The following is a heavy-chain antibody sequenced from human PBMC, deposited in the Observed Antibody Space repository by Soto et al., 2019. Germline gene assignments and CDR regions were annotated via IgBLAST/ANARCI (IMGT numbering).Heavy chain of an antibody. D-gene: IGHD5-12*01. CDR1: GYTFTSYA. J-gene: IGHJ4*02. CDR3: ARDLGGSHRIHQHGDY. V-gene: IGHV1-3*01. CDR2: INAGNGNT. Sequence: QVQLVQSGAEVKKPGASVKVSCKASGYTFTSYAMHWVRQAPGQRLEWMGWINAGNGNTKYSQKFQGRVTITRDTSASTAYMELSSLRSEDTAVYYCARDLGGSHRIHQHGDYWGQGTLVTVSS.